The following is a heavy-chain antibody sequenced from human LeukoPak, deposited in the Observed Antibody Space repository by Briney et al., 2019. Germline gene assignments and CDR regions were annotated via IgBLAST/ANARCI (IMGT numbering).Heavy chain of an antibody. CDR3: AGLQGDSTAVFDY. CDR1: GGSISGDY. V-gene: IGHV4-59*01. Sequence: SETLSLTCTVSGGSISGDYWSWIRQPPGKGLEWVAYIYYSGGTNYNPSLKSRATIAVDTSKNQFSLRLTSVTAADTAVYYCAGLQGDSTAVFDYWGRGTLVSVSS. J-gene: IGHJ4*02. CDR2: IYYSGGT. D-gene: IGHD2-21*01.